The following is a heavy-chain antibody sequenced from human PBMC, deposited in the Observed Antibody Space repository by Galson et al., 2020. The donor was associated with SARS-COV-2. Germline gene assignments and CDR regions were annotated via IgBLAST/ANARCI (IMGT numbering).Heavy chain of an antibody. D-gene: IGHD5-12*01. Sequence: SCAASGFTFTRFAMHWVRQAPGKGLEWVAVISYDGSTKYYADSVKGRFTISRDNSKNTLYLQMNSLRAEDTALYYCAREIRRGYSGYTYYFDYWGQGTLVTVSS. J-gene: IGHJ4*02. CDR3: AREIRRGYSGYTYYFDY. CDR2: ISYDGSTK. V-gene: IGHV3-30*01. CDR1: GFTFTRFA.